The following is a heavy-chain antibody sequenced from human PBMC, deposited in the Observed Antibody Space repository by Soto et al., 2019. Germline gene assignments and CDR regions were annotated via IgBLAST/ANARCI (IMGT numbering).Heavy chain of an antibody. D-gene: IGHD3-22*01. CDR3: ARARNPYYDSSAPGP. CDR1: GGTFSSYA. Sequence: ASVKVSCKASGGTFSSYAISWVRQAPGQGLEWMGGIIPIFGTANYAQKFQGRVTITADESTSTAYMELSSLRSEDTAVYYCARARNPYYDSSAPGPWGQGTTVTVSS. V-gene: IGHV1-69*13. J-gene: IGHJ6*02. CDR2: IIPIFGTA.